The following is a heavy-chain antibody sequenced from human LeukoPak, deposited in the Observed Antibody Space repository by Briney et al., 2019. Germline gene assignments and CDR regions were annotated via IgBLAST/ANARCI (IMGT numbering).Heavy chain of an antibody. J-gene: IGHJ4*02. D-gene: IGHD6-13*01. CDR2: ISWNSGSI. Sequence: GGSLRLSCAASGFTFSSYAMRWVRQGPGKGLEWVSGISWNSGSIGYADSVKGRFTISRDNAKNSLYLQMNSLRAEDTALYYCAKATAGTFDYWGQGTLVTVSS. V-gene: IGHV3-9*01. CDR3: AKATAGTFDY. CDR1: GFTFSSYA.